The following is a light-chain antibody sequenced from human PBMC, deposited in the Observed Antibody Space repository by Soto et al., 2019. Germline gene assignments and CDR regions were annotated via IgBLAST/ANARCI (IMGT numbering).Light chain of an antibody. CDR3: CSSAPSRTFV. CDR1: SNAVGSYRL. Sequence: QSVLTQPASVSGSPGQSITISCTGSSNAVGSYRLVSWYQHHPGKVPKLIIYEGSKRPSGVSNRFSGSEPGNTASLTISGLQAEDEADYYCCSSAPSRTFVFGTGTKVTVL. V-gene: IGLV2-23*01. J-gene: IGLJ1*01. CDR2: EGS.